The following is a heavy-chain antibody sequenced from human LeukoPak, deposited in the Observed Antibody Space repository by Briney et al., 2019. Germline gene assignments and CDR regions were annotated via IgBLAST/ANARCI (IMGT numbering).Heavy chain of an antibody. CDR1: GGSISSYY. J-gene: IGHJ3*02. Sequence: SETLSLTCTVSGGSISSYYWSWIRQPPGKGLEWIGYIYYSGSTNYNPSLKSRVTISVDTSKNQFSLKLSSVTAADTAVYYCASAFTLTTLGAFDIWGQGTMVTVSS. CDR3: ASAFTLTTLGAFDI. D-gene: IGHD4-23*01. V-gene: IGHV4-59*01. CDR2: IYYSGST.